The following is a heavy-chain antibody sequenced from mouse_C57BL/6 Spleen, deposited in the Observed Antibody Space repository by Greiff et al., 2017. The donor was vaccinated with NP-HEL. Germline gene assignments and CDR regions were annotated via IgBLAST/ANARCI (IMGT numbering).Heavy chain of an antibody. V-gene: IGHV1-69*01. CDR3: ARKALLGLYYFDY. CDR1: GYTFTSYW. CDR2: IDPSDSYT. Sequence: VQLQQPGAELVMPGASVKLSCKASGYTFTSYWMHWVKQRPGQGLEWIGEIDPSDSYTNYNQKFKGKSTLTVDKSSSTAYMQLSSLTSEDSAVYYCARKALLGLYYFDYWGQGTTLTVSS. D-gene: IGHD4-1*01. J-gene: IGHJ2*01.